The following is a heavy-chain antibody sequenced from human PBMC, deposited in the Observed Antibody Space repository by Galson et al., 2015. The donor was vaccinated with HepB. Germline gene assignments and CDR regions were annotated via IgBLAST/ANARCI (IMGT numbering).Heavy chain of an antibody. V-gene: IGHV1-18*04. CDR3: ARVIVGERYFDWLGWFDP. CDR2: ISAYNGNT. Sequence: SGYTFTSYGISWVRQAPGQGLEWMGWISAYNGNTNYAQKLQGRVTMTTDTSTSTAYMELRSLRSDDTAVYYCARVIVGERYFDWLGWFDPWGQGTLVTVSS. J-gene: IGHJ5*02. CDR1: GYTFTSYG. D-gene: IGHD3-9*01.